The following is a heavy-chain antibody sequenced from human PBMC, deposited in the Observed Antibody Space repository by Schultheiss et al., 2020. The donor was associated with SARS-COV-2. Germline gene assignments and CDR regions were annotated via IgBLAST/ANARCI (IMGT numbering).Heavy chain of an antibody. Sequence: GGSLRLSCAASGLTVSGNYVRWLRQAPGRGLEWVSTISGSGSYTYYADSVKGRFTISRDNSKNTLYLQMNSLRAEDTAVYYCAKEGNIVVVPAASDAFDIWGQGTMVTVSS. D-gene: IGHD2-2*01. CDR3: AKEGNIVVVPAASDAFDI. V-gene: IGHV3-23*01. CDR2: ISGSGSYT. CDR1: GLTVSGNY. J-gene: IGHJ3*02.